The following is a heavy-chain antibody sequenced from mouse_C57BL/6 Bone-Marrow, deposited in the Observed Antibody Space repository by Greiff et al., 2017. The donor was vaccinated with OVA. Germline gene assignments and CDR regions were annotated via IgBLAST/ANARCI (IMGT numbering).Heavy chain of an antibody. V-gene: IGHV14-4*01. D-gene: IGHD1-1*01. Sequence: EVKLQESGAELVRPGASVKLSCTASGFNIKDDYMHWVKQRPEQGLEWIGWIDPENGDTEYASKFQGKATITADTSSNTAYLQISSLTSEDTAVYYCTTFYYYGSSPMRYFDVWGTGTTVTVSS. CDR3: TTFYYYGSSPMRYFDV. J-gene: IGHJ1*03. CDR2: IDPENGDT. CDR1: GFNIKDDY.